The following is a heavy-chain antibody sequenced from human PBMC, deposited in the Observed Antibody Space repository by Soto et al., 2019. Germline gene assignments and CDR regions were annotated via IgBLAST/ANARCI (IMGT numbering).Heavy chain of an antibody. V-gene: IGHV1-2*02. CDR3: ARDPSGYALLNY. J-gene: IGHJ4*02. CDR2: INPNSGGT. CDR1: GYTFTGYY. Sequence: ASVKVSCKASGYTFTGYYMHWVRQAPGQGLEWMGWINPNSGGTNYAQKFQGRVTMTRDTSISTAYMELSRLRSDDTAVYYCARDPSGYALLNYWGQGTRGTVSA. D-gene: IGHD5-12*01.